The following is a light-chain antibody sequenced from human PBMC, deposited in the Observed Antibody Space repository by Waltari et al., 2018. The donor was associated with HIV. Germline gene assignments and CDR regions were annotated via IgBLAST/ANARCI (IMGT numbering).Light chain of an antibody. CDR3: AAWDASLSRWV. CDR2: MND. CDR1: RSNIGLHP. V-gene: IGLV1-47*01. Sequence: QSVLTQPPSASGTPGQRVTISCTGSRSNIGLHPVSWFQHLPGTAPKLLIYMNDQRPAGVPDRFSGSKSGTSASLAIRGLRSEDEAHYYCAAWDASLSRWVFGGGTKLTVL. J-gene: IGLJ3*02.